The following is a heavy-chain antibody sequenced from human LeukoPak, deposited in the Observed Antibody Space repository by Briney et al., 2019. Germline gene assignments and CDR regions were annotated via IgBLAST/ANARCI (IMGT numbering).Heavy chain of an antibody. CDR1: GFTFSSYA. D-gene: IGHD3-22*01. V-gene: IGHV3-23*01. CDR3: AIYFTYYYDSRGYRDY. Sequence: GGSLRLSCAASGFTFSSYAMSWVRQAPGKGLEWVSAISGSGGSTYYADSVKGRFTISRDNSKNTLYLQMNSLRAEDTAVYYCAIYFTYYYDSRGYRDYWGQGTLVTVSS. J-gene: IGHJ4*02. CDR2: ISGSGGST.